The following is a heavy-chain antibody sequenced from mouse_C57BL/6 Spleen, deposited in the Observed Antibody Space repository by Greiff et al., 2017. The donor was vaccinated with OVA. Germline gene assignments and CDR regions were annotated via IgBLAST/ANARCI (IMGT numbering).Heavy chain of an antibody. CDR2: IDPSDSYT. D-gene: IGHD4-1*01. Sequence: QVQLQQPGAELVMPGASVKLSCKASGYTFTSYWMHWVKQRPGQGLEWIGEIDPSDSYTNYNQKFKGKSTLTVDKSSSTAYMQLSSLTSEDSAVYYCASLTGAGFDYWGQGTTVTVSS. J-gene: IGHJ2*01. CDR1: GYTFTSYW. CDR3: ASLTGAGFDY. V-gene: IGHV1-69*01.